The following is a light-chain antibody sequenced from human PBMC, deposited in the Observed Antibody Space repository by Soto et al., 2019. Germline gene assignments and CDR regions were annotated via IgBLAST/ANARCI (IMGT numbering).Light chain of an antibody. Sequence: ERMMTQSPATLSLSPGETATLSFSASQSVSSSYLAWYQQKPGQAPRLLIYGASSRATGIPDRFSGSGSGTDFTLTISRLEPEDFAVYYCQQYGSSSVTFGQGTKVDIK. CDR1: QSVSSSY. J-gene: IGKJ1*01. V-gene: IGKV3-20*01. CDR2: GAS. CDR3: QQYGSSSVT.